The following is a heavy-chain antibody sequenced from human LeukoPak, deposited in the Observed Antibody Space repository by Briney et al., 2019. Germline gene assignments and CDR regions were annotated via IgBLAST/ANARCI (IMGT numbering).Heavy chain of an antibody. Sequence: GGSLRLSCAASGFTFSSYGMSWVRQAPGKGLEWVSAISGSGGSTYYADSVKGRFTISRDNSKNTLYLQMNSLRAEDTAVYYCAKDPKQWLVEFDYWGQGTLVTVSS. D-gene: IGHD6-19*01. V-gene: IGHV3-23*01. CDR1: GFTFSSYG. J-gene: IGHJ4*02. CDR3: AKDPKQWLVEFDY. CDR2: ISGSGGST.